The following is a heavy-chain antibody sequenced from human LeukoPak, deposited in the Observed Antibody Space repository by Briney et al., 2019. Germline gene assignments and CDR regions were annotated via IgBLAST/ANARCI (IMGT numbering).Heavy chain of an antibody. CDR3: ERYKSVSGGDF. J-gene: IGHJ4*02. D-gene: IGHD6-19*01. CDR2: IWYDGSNK. CDR1: GFTFSSYG. V-gene: IGHV3-33*01. Sequence: GGSLRLSCAASGFTFSSYGMHWVRQAPGKGLEWVAVIWYDGSNKYYADSVKGRFTISRDNAKNSLYLQMDSLRAEDTAVYYCERYKSVSGGDFWGQGTLVTVSS.